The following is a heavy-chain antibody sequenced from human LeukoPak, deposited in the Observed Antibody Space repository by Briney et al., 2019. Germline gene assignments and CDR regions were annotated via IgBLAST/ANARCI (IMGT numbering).Heavy chain of an antibody. CDR1: GGTFSSYA. CDR3: ARDHAFNYYGSGSYPRGYFDY. V-gene: IGHV1-69*05. J-gene: IGHJ4*02. D-gene: IGHD3-10*01. Sequence: SSVKVSCKASGGTFSSYAISWVRQAPGQGLEWMGRIIPIFGTANYAQKFQGRVTSTTDESTSTAYMELSRLRSEDTAVYYCARDHAFNYYGSGSYPRGYFDYWGQGTLVTVSS. CDR2: IIPIFGTA.